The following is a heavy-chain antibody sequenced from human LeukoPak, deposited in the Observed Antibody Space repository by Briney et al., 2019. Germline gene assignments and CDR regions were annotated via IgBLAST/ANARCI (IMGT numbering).Heavy chain of an antibody. CDR1: GGSISSYY. CDR2: IYYSGST. J-gene: IGHJ4*02. D-gene: IGHD2-15*01. CDR3: ARDGLYCSGGSCYSLGFDY. Sequence: PSETLSLTCTVSGGSISSYYWSWLRQPPGKGLEWIGYIYYSGSTNYNPSLTSRVAISVDTSKNQFSLKLSSVTAADTAVYYCARDGLYCSGGSCYSLGFDYWGQGTLVTVSS. V-gene: IGHV4-59*01.